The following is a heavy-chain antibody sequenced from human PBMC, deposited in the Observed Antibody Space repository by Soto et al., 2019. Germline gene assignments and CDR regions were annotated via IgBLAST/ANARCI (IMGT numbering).Heavy chain of an antibody. CDR2: IYYSGST. Sequence: SETLSLTCTVSGGSISSYYWSWIRQPPGKGLEWIGYIYYSGSTNYNPSLKSRVTISVDTSKNQFSLKLSSVTAADTAVYYCARGDCSGGSCYSVDIWGQGTMVTVSS. V-gene: IGHV4-59*01. CDR3: ARGDCSGGSCYSVDI. CDR1: GGSISSYY. D-gene: IGHD2-15*01. J-gene: IGHJ3*02.